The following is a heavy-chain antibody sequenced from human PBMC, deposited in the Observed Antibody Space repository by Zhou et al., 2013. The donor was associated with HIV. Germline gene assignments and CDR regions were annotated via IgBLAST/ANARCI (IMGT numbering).Heavy chain of an antibody. J-gene: IGHJ5*02. CDR1: GGTFSSYA. CDR3: AREGGGIEESYDSRPFDP. CDR2: IIPIFGTA. Sequence: QVQLVQSGAEVKKPGSSVKVSCKASGGTFSSYAISWVRQAPGQGLEWMGGIIPIFGTANYAQKFQGRVTITTDESTSTAYMELSSLRSEDTAVYYCAREGGGIEESYDSRPFDPWGQGTLVTVSS. V-gene: IGHV1-69*05. D-gene: IGHD3-22*01.